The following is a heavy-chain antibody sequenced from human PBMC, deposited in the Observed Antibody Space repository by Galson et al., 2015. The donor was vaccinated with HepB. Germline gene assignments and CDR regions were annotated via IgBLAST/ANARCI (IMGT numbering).Heavy chain of an antibody. D-gene: IGHD1-26*01. CDR1: GFTFSNYD. Sequence: SLRLSCAASGFTFSNYDMSWVRQAPGKGLEWVSSVSGSDSTTYYAGSVKGRFTISRDDSKSTLFLQMNSLRAEDTALYYCAKARLGALFFDQWGQGTLVTVSS. V-gene: IGHV3-23*01. CDR3: AKARLGALFFDQ. J-gene: IGHJ4*02. CDR2: VSGSDSTT.